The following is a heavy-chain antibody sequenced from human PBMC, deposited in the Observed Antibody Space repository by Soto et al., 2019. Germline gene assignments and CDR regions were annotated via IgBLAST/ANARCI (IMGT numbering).Heavy chain of an antibody. CDR2: IYYSGST. J-gene: IGHJ3*01. Sequence: SETLSLTCAVSGGSIRSNNRWSWIRQPPGKGLEWIGYIYYSGSTNYNPSLKSRVTISVDTSKNQFSLKLSSVTAADTAVYYCARVWGGAFDFWGQGTMVTVSS. CDR1: GGSIRSNN. CDR3: ARVWGGAFDF. D-gene: IGHD3-10*01. V-gene: IGHV4-59*01.